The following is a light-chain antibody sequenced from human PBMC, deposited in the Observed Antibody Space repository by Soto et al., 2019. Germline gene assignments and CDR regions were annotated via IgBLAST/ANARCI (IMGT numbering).Light chain of an antibody. CDR2: AAS. Sequence: AIRMTQSPSSLSASTGARVTITCRASQYITSYLAWYQQKPGKAPKLLIYAASTLQSGVPSRFSGSGSGTEFTLTISSLQSEDFAVYYCQQYNNWPRTFGQGTKVDIK. CDR1: QYITSY. J-gene: IGKJ1*01. CDR3: QQYNNWPRT. V-gene: IGKV1-8*01.